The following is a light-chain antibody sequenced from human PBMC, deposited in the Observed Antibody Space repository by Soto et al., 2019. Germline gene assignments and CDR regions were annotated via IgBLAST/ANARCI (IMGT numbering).Light chain of an antibody. V-gene: IGLV2-8*01. Sequence: QSVLTQPPSASGSPGQSVTISCTGTSSDVGGYNFVSWYQQHPGKAPKLMIYEVNKRPSGVPDRFSGSKSGNTASLTVPGLQAEDEADYSCSSYAGSTHVFGTGTKVTVL. CDR2: EVN. CDR3: SSYAGSTHV. J-gene: IGLJ1*01. CDR1: SSDVGGYNF.